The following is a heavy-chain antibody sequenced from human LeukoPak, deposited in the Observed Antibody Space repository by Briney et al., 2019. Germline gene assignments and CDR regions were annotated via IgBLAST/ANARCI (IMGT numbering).Heavy chain of an antibody. CDR2: ISYDGSNK. D-gene: IGHD3-22*01. CDR1: GFTFSSYA. Sequence: PGRSLRLSCAASGFTFSSYAMHWVRQAPGKGLEWVAVISYDGSNKYYADSVKGRFAISRDNSKNTLYLQMNSLRAEDTAVYYCAKGVRAIVVVIIGEDWFDPWGQGTLVTVSS. J-gene: IGHJ5*02. CDR3: AKGVRAIVVVIIGEDWFDP. V-gene: IGHV3-30*09.